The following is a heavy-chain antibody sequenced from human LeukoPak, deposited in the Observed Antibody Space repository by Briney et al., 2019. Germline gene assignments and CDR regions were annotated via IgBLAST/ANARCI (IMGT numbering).Heavy chain of an antibody. J-gene: IGHJ3*01. CDR2: IYYSGNT. CDR1: GGSISSYY. CDR3: ARQPPASAAFDF. Sequence: SETLSLTCTVSGGSISSYYWSWIRQPPGKGLEWIAYIYYSGNTNYNPSFKGRVTISVDTSKNQFSLKLSSLAAADTAIYYCARQPPASAAFDFWGQGTMVTVSS. V-gene: IGHV4-59*08.